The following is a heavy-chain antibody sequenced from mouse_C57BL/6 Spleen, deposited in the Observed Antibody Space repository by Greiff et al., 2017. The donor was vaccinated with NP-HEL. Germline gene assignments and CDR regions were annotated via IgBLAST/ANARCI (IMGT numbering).Heavy chain of an antibody. V-gene: IGHV1-52*01. CDR1: GYTFTSYW. D-gene: IGHD1-1*01. CDR3: ARDYGSLYWYFDV. J-gene: IGHJ1*03. Sequence: VQLQQPGAELVRPGSSVKLSCKASGYTFTSYWMHWVKQRPIQGLEWIGNIDPSDSETHYNQKFKDKATLTVDKSSSTAYMQLSSLTSEDSAVYYCARDYGSLYWYFDVWGTGTTVTVSS. CDR2: IDPSDSET.